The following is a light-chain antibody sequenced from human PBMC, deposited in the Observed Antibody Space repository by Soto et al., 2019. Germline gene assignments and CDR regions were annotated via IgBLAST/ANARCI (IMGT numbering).Light chain of an antibody. CDR2: GAS. CDR1: QSVSSGY. V-gene: IGKV3-20*01. Sequence: EIVLPQSPGTLSLSPGERATLSCRASQSVSSGYLAWYQQKPGQAPSLLIYGASSRATGIPDRFSGGGSGTDFTLTISRLEPEDFAVYDCQQYGTSPVTFGQGTKVDIK. CDR3: QQYGTSPVT. J-gene: IGKJ1*01.